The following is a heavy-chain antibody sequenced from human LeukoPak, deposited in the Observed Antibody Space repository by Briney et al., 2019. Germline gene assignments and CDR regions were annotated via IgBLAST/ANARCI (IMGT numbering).Heavy chain of an antibody. CDR3: ARVQLDLTCRI. D-gene: IGHD3-9*01. V-gene: IGHV4-59*01. Sequence: NTSETLSLTCTVSGGSISSYYWSWIRQPPGKGLEWIGYIYYSGSTNYNPSLKSRVTISVDTSKNQFSLKLSSVTAADTAVYYCARVQLDLTCRIWGQGTMVTVSS. J-gene: IGHJ3*02. CDR1: GGSISSYY. CDR2: IYYSGST.